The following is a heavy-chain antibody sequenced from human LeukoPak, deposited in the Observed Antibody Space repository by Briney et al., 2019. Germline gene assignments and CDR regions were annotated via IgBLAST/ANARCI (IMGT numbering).Heavy chain of an antibody. CDR2: ISGSGGST. CDR3: AKDLTGGGYPDSSFDY. D-gene: IGHD5-12*01. CDR1: GFTFSSYS. V-gene: IGHV3-23*01. J-gene: IGHJ4*02. Sequence: GGSLRLSCAASGFTFSSYSMNWVRQAPGKGLEWVSAISGSGGSTYYADSVKGRFTISRDNSKNTLYLQMNSLRAEDTAVYYCAKDLTGGGYPDSSFDYWGQGTLVTVSS.